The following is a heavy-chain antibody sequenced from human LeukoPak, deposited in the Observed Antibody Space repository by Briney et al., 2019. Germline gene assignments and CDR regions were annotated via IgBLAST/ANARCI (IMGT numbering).Heavy chain of an antibody. CDR3: TTDWLFAGRPINYYGSQFVNY. CDR1: GFTFSSAW. D-gene: IGHD3-10*01. V-gene: IGHV3-15*01. J-gene: IGHJ4*02. Sequence: GGSLRLSCAASGFTFSSAWMSWVRQAPGKGLEWVGRIKSKTDGGTTDYAAPVKGRFTISRDDSKNTLYLQMNSLKTEDTAVYYCTTDWLFAGRPINYYGSQFVNYWGQGTLVTVSS. CDR2: IKSKTDGGTT.